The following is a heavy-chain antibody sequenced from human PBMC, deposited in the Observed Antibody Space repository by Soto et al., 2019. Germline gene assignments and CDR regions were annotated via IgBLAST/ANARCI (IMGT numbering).Heavy chain of an antibody. Sequence: EVQLLESGGGLVQPGGSLRLSCAASGFTFSTYAMTWVRQAPGKGLEWLSTLSGTGGSTYYADSVKGRFTISRDNSKNTLYLQMNSLRAEDTAVYYCAKDSAPGQFTTIFGGYMDVWGKGTTVTVSS. CDR3: AKDSAPGQFTTIFGGYMDV. D-gene: IGHD3-3*01. CDR1: GFTFSTYA. V-gene: IGHV3-23*01. CDR2: LSGTGGST. J-gene: IGHJ6*03.